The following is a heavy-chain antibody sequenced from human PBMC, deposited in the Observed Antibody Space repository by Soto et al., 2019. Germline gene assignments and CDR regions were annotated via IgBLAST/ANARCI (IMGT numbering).Heavy chain of an antibody. J-gene: IGHJ6*02. CDR2: ISYDGSNK. Sequence: VGSLRLSCAASGLTFSSYAMHWVRQAPGKGLEWVAVISYDGSNKYYADSVKGRFTISRDNSKNTLYLQMNSLRAEDTAVYYCARDQYSNYYYYGMDVWGQGTTVTVSS. CDR3: ARDQYSNYYYYGMDV. V-gene: IGHV3-30-3*01. CDR1: GLTFSSYA. D-gene: IGHD4-4*01.